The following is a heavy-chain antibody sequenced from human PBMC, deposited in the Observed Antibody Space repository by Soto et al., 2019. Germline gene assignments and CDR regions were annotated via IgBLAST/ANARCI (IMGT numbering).Heavy chain of an antibody. CDR1: GFSFSAYT. CDR3: ARAHEVAWFDS. D-gene: IGHD2-15*01. V-gene: IGHV3-21*06. J-gene: IGHJ5*01. Sequence: GGSLRLSCTASGFSFSAYTMNWVRQSPGKGLQWVASITNRGTHTYSADSVKGRFTISRDNDKNSLYLQMNNLRAEDTATYYCARAHEVAWFDSWGLGTLVTVSS. CDR2: ITNRGTHT.